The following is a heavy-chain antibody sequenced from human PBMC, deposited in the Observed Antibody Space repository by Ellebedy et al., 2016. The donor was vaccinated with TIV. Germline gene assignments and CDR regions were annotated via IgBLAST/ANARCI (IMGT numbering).Heavy chain of an antibody. D-gene: IGHD1-26*01. Sequence: MPGGSLRLSCTVSGYSISSGYYWGWIRQPPGKGLEYIGSIYHSGITYYNPSLKSRVTISVDTSKNQFSLKLNSVTAADTAVYYCARWELLLPDSWGQGTLVTVSS. J-gene: IGHJ5*01. CDR2: IYHSGIT. CDR1: GYSISSGYY. CDR3: ARWELLLPDS. V-gene: IGHV4-38-2*02.